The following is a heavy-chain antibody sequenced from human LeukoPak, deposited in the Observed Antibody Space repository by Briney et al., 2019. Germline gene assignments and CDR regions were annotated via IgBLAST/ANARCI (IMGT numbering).Heavy chain of an antibody. CDR3: AKEEPYDFWSGYYTEH. Sequence: SGGSLRLSCAASGFTFSSYAMSWVRQAPGKGLEWVSAISGSGGSTYYADSVKGRFTISRDNSKNTLYLQMNSLRAEDTAIYYCAKEEPYDFWSGYYTEHWGQGTLVTVSS. V-gene: IGHV3-23*01. D-gene: IGHD3-3*01. CDR2: ISGSGGST. CDR1: GFTFSSYA. J-gene: IGHJ4*02.